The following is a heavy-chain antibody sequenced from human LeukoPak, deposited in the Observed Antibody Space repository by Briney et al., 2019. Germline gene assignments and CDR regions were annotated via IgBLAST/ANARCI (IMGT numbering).Heavy chain of an antibody. Sequence: GASVKVSCKASGYTFTSYDINWVRQATGQGLEWMGWMNPNSGNTGYAQKFQGRVTITRNTSISTAYMELSSLRSEDTAVYYCAILGDRYCSSTSCYPYYFDYWGQGTLVTVSS. CDR1: GYTFTSYD. CDR2: MNPNSGNT. D-gene: IGHD2-2*01. V-gene: IGHV1-8*03. CDR3: AILGDRYCSSTSCYPYYFDY. J-gene: IGHJ4*02.